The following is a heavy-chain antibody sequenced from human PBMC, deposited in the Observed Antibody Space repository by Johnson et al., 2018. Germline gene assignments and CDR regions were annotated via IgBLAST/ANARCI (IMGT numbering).Heavy chain of an antibody. J-gene: IGHJ1*01. Sequence: VQLVQAGGGLVQPGGSLRLSCAASGFTFSSYWMSWVRQAPGKGLEWVANIKQDGSEKYYVDSVKGRFTISRDNAKNSLYLQMNSLRAEDTALYYCAKAPVGWLGEGAEYFQHWGQGTLVTVSS. CDR2: IKQDGSEK. CDR3: AKAPVGWLGEGAEYFQH. V-gene: IGHV3-7*03. CDR1: GFTFSSYW. D-gene: IGHD3-3*01.